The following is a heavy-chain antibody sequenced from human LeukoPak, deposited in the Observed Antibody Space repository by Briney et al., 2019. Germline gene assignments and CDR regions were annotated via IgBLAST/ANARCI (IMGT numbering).Heavy chain of an antibody. CDR2: IWDTEIT. V-gene: IGHV4-59*01. J-gene: IGHJ3*02. Sequence: SETLSLTCTVSGGSIKSYFWSWLRQPPGKGLEWIGYIWDTEITDYNPSLKSRVTISLDTSKNHFSLKLRSVTAADTALYFCARGLVLATDDAFDIWGQGTLVTVSS. CDR1: GGSIKSYF. D-gene: IGHD5-12*01. CDR3: ARGLVLATDDAFDI.